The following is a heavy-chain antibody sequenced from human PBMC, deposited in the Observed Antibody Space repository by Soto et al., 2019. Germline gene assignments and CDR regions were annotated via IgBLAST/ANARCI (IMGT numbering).Heavy chain of an antibody. CDR2: ISYDGGNK. CDR3: ARYPAYQAQYGMDV. V-gene: IGHV3-30-3*01. J-gene: IGHJ6*04. D-gene: IGHD2-2*01. Sequence: QVQLVESGGGVVQPGRSRRLSCVASGFTFSNYAIHWVRQAPGKGLEWVAVISYDGGNKNYADSVKGRFTISRDNSKNTLKRQMNSLIPEDSAVEYGARYPAYQAQYGMDVWGKGTTFTVSS. CDR1: GFTFSNYA.